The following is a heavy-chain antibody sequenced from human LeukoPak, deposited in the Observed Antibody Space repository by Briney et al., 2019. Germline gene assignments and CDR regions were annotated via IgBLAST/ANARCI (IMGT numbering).Heavy chain of an antibody. CDR1: GFSLSSYG. CDR3: AKEKGSPFYFDS. Sequence: GSLRLSCAASGFSLSSYGMHWVRRAPGKGLEWVAVISYDGSNKDYADTVKGRFSISRDNSKNTLYLQMNGLRAEDTSVYYCAKEKGSPFYFDSWGQGTLVTVSS. V-gene: IGHV3-30*18. CDR2: ISYDGSNK. J-gene: IGHJ4*02.